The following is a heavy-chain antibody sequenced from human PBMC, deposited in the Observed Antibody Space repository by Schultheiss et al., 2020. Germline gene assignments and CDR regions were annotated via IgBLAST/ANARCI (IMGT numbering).Heavy chain of an antibody. CDR1: GFTFSNAW. V-gene: IGHV3-21*01. Sequence: GESLKISCAASGFTFSNAWMNWVRQAPGKGLEWVSSISSSSSYIYYADSVKGRFTISRDNAKNSLYLQMNSLRAEDTAVYYCARQGYGVPASFDYWGQGTMVTVSS. D-gene: IGHD4-17*01. CDR3: ARQGYGVPASFDY. J-gene: IGHJ4*02. CDR2: ISSSSSYI.